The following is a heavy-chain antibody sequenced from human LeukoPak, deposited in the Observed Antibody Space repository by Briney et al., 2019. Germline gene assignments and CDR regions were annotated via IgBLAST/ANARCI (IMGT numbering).Heavy chain of an antibody. Sequence: PGGSLRLSCAASGFTFTNADMTWVRQAPGKGLEWVGRIKTKPAGGTTDSAAPVKGRFTISRDDSKNTLYLQMNSLKTEDTAVYYCTTNIHYDSSGRPFDYWGQGTLVTVSS. V-gene: IGHV3-15*01. D-gene: IGHD3-22*01. CDR2: IKTKPAGGTT. CDR3: TTNIHYDSSGRPFDY. J-gene: IGHJ4*02. CDR1: GFTFTNAD.